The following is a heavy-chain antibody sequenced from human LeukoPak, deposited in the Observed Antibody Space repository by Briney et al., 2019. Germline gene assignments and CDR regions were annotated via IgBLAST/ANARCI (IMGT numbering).Heavy chain of an antibody. V-gene: IGHV3-11*01. CDR1: GFTLSDYY. D-gene: IGHD1-7*01. J-gene: IGHJ3*01. CDR2: IGGSGSII. CDR3: GRDFGLIGTKRSFDL. Sequence: GGSLRLSCAASGFTLSDYYMGWIRQAPGKGLEWLSYIGGSGSIIFYADSVKGRFTISRDNAKNSLFLQMNSLRAEDTAVYYCGRDFGLIGTKRSFDLWGQGTMVTVSS.